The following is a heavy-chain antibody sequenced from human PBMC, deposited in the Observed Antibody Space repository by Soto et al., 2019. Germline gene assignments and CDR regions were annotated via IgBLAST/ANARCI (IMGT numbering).Heavy chain of an antibody. V-gene: IGHV1-18*01. CDR1: GYTFSMSG. Sequence: QVQLVQSGAEVKKPGASVKVSCKSSGYTFSMSGISWVRQAPGQGLEWMGWISGYNGKTNYEQKFQDRVTMTTDTSTNMANMELRSLRSDDTAVYLCAREGPRPYYYYGMDVWGQGTTVTVSS. J-gene: IGHJ6*02. CDR2: ISGYNGKT. CDR3: AREGPRPYYYYGMDV.